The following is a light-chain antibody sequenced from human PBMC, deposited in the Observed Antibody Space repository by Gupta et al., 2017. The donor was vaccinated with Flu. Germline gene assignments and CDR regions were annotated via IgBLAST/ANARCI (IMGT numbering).Light chain of an antibody. Sequence: EIVLTQSPATLSLSPGERATLSCRASQSVGSYLAWYQHKPGQAPRLLIFDASNRATGITARFSGSGDETDFTLTISSREPEDSAVYYCQQRSNGPPSLTFGGGTKVEI. V-gene: IGKV3-11*01. CDR1: QSVGSY. CDR3: QQRSNGPPSLT. J-gene: IGKJ4*01. CDR2: DAS.